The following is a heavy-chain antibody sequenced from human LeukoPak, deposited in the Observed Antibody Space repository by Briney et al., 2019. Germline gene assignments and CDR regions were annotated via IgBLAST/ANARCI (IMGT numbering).Heavy chain of an antibody. J-gene: IGHJ5*02. Sequence: GSLRLSCAASGFTFSSYWMSWVRQAPGKGLEWVANIKQNGSEKYYVDSVKGRFTISRDNAKNSLYLQMNSLRAEDTAVYYCARDDCSSISCYHNWFDPWGQGTLVTVSS. CDR3: ARDDCSSISCYHNWFDP. V-gene: IGHV3-7*01. CDR1: GFTFSSYW. CDR2: IKQNGSEK. D-gene: IGHD2-2*01.